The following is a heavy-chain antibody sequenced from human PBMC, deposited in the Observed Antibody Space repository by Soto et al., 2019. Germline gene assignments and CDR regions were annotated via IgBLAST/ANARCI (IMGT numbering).Heavy chain of an antibody. V-gene: IGHV1-18*01. D-gene: IGHD2-15*01. Sequence: QVQLVQSGAEVKKPGASMKVSCKASGFTFTSYGISWVRQAPGQGLEWMGWVSAYNGNTHYAQKLQGRVTDTSTTTAYMELRSLRSDDTAVYYCSRGGGSWQPHEDYWGQGTLVTVSS. J-gene: IGHJ4*02. CDR3: SRGGGSWQPHEDY. CDR2: VSAYNGNT. CDR1: GFTFTSYG.